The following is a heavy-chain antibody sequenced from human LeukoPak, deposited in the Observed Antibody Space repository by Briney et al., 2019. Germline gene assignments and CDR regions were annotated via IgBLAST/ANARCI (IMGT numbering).Heavy chain of an antibody. Sequence: GGSLRLSCAASGFTFNNYAMSWVRQAPGKGLEWVSSISSGDSTYYADSVKGRFTISRDKSKNTLYLQMSSLRAEDTAVYYCAKGTLGAVRISNFGYWGPGTLVTVSS. V-gene: IGHV3-23*01. CDR2: ISSGDST. CDR1: GFTFNNYA. D-gene: IGHD1-26*01. J-gene: IGHJ4*02. CDR3: AKGTLGAVRISNFGY.